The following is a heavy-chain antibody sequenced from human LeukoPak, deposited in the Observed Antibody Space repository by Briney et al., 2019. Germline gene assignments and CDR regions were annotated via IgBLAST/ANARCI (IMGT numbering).Heavy chain of an antibody. V-gene: IGHV1-2*02. Sequence: GASVKASCKASGYTFTGYYMHWVRQAPGQGPEWMGWINPNSGGTNYAQRFQGTVTMTRDTSIGTAYIELRRLTSDDTAIYYCARDRRTSDQTWEYYYYYHGQDVWGQGTTLTVSS. CDR3: ARDRRTSDQTWEYYYYYHGQDV. CDR1: GYTFTGYY. CDR2: INPNSGGT. J-gene: IGHJ6*02. D-gene: IGHD2-2*01.